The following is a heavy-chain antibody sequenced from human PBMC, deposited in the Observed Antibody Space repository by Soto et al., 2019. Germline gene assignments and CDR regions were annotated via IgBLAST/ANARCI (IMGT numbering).Heavy chain of an antibody. V-gene: IGHV3-23*01. Sequence: GGSLRLSCAASGFTFSSYAMSWVRQAPGKGLEWVSAISGSGGSTYYADSGKGRFTISRDNSKKTLYLQMNSLRAEDTAVNYCAKPPQYYYYYMDVWGKGTTVTVSS. CDR2: ISGSGGST. CDR3: AKPPQYYYYYMDV. CDR1: GFTFSSYA. J-gene: IGHJ6*03.